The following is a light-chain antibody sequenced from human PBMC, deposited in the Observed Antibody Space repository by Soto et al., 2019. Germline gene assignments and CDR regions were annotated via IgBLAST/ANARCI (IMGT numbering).Light chain of an antibody. CDR2: GAS. CDR3: QQYGTSEII. Sequence: EIVLPQSPGTLSLSPGESSTLSGRASQSVSNNYLAWYQQKPGQAPRLLIYGASNRATGVPDRYSASGSGADFTLTISRLEPEDFAVFFCQQYGTSEIIFGQGTRLEI. V-gene: IGKV3-20*01. CDR1: QSVSNNY. J-gene: IGKJ5*01.